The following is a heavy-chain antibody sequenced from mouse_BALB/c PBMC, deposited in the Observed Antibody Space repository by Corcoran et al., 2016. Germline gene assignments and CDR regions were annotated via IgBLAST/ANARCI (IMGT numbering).Heavy chain of an antibody. Sequence: QIQLVQSGPELKKPGETVKISCKASGYTFTDYSMHGVKQAPGKGLKWMGWINTETGEPTYADDFKGRFAFSLDTSASTAYLQINNLKNEDMATYFCARGDDYAWFVYWGQGTLVTVSA. V-gene: IGHV9-2-1*01. CDR1: GYTFTDYS. CDR2: INTETGEP. J-gene: IGHJ3*01. D-gene: IGHD2-4*01. CDR3: ARGDDYAWFVY.